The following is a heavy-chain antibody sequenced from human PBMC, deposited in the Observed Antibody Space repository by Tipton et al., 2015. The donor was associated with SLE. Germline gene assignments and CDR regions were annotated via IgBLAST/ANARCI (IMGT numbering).Heavy chain of an antibody. D-gene: IGHD6-19*01. J-gene: IGHJ4*02. Sequence: SLRLSCAASGFTLSSYAMSWVRQTPGKGLEWVSAISGSGGSTYYADSVKGRFTISRDNSKNTLYLQMNSLRAEDTAVYYCAKDESAGYSGGWTGNYFDYWGQGTLVTVSS. V-gene: IGHV3-23*01. CDR3: AKDESAGYSGGWTGNYFDY. CDR2: ISGSGGST. CDR1: GFTLSSYA.